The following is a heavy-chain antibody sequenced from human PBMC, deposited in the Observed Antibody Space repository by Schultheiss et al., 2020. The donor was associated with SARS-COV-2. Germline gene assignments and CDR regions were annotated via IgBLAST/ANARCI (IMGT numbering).Heavy chain of an antibody. Sequence: GGSLRLSCAASGFTFSSYWMLWVRQAPGKGLVWVSRINSDGSSTSYADSVKGRFTISRDNAKNTLYLQMNSLRAEDTAVYYCARASRVYYYDSSGYSPWVLTVWGQGTTVTVSS. J-gene: IGHJ6*02. CDR2: INSDGSST. CDR1: GFTFSSYW. V-gene: IGHV3-74*01. CDR3: ARASRVYYYDSSGYSPWVLTV. D-gene: IGHD3-22*01.